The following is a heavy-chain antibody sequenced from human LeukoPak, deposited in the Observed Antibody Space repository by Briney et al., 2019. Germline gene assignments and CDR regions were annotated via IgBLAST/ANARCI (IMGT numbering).Heavy chain of an antibody. D-gene: IGHD3-10*01. CDR2: ISGSGGCT. V-gene: IGHV3-23*01. Sequence: GGSLRLSCAASGFTFSSYAMSWVRQAPGKSLEWVSAISGSGGCTYYADSVRGRFTSSRDNSKSTLYLQMNSLRAEDTAVYYCAKGHILLWFVAWGQGTLVTVSS. CDR1: GFTFSSYA. CDR3: AKGHILLWFVA. J-gene: IGHJ5*02.